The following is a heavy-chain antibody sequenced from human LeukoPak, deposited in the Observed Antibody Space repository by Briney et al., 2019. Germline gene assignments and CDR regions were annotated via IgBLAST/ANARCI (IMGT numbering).Heavy chain of an antibody. CDR1: GFTFSTYW. Sequence: TGGSLRLSCTASGFTFSTYWMHWVRQAPGKGLVWVSRIDNDGTTTNYAASVKGRFTISRDNAKNTLYLQMNSLRAEDTAVYYCARDRGIAAAGLDYWGQGTLVTVSS. V-gene: IGHV3-74*01. J-gene: IGHJ4*02. CDR2: IDNDGTTT. CDR3: ARDRGIAAAGLDY. D-gene: IGHD6-25*01.